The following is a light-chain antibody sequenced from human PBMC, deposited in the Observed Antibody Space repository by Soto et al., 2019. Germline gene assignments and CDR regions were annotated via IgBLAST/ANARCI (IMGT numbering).Light chain of an antibody. CDR2: KAS. CDR1: QTISSW. Sequence: DIQRTQSPSTMSASVGDRVTITCRASQTISSWLAWYQQKPGKAPKLLIYKASTLKSGVPSRFSGSGSGTEFTLTISSLKNDDFATYYCQHYNSYSEAFGHGTKVDIK. V-gene: IGKV1-5*03. J-gene: IGKJ1*01. CDR3: QHYNSYSEA.